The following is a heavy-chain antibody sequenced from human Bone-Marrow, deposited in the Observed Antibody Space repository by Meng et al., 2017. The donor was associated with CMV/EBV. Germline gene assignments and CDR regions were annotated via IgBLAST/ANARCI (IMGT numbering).Heavy chain of an antibody. Sequence: GGSLRLSCAASGFTFSSYGMHWVRQAPGKGLEWVAVIWYDGSNKYYADSVKGRFTISRDNSKNTLYLQMNSLRAEDTAVYYCAKDLVSLFGEASFEYWGQGTLVTVSS. J-gene: IGHJ4*02. CDR3: AKDLVSLFGEASFEY. D-gene: IGHD3-3*01. V-gene: IGHV3-33*06. CDR1: GFTFSSYG. CDR2: IWYDGSNK.